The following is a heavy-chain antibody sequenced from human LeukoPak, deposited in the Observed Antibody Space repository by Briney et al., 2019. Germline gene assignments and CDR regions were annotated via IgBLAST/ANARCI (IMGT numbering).Heavy chain of an antibody. CDR1: GFSFSGYA. CDR2: ISYNGRRK. V-gene: IGHV3-30*04. Sequence: GGSLRLSCVASGFSFSGYAIHWVRQAPGKGLEWVALISYNGRRKEYADSVKGRFTIDRENSKNTVYLQMNSLRPDDTAIYFCARQEARNYYYEGLDYWGQGNLVTVSS. CDR3: ARQEARNYYYEGLDY. J-gene: IGHJ4*02. D-gene: IGHD3-22*01.